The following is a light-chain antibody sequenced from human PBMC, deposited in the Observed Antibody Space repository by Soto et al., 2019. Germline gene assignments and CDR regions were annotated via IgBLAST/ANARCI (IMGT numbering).Light chain of an antibody. J-gene: IGKJ1*01. CDR1: QSISSW. CDR3: LQYNRYSPWT. CDR2: KAS. V-gene: IGKV1-5*03. Sequence: DIQMTQSPSTLSASVGDRVTITCRASQSISSWLAWYQQKPGKAPKLLIQKASSLESGVPSRFSGSGSGTEFPLSISRLQPDDFATYCCLQYNRYSPWTFGQETKVEIK.